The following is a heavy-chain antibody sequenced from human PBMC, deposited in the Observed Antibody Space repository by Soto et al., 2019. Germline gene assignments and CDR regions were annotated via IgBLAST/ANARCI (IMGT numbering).Heavy chain of an antibody. J-gene: IGHJ5*02. Sequence: QVQLQESGPGLVKPSGTLSLTCAVSGGSISSSNWWSWVRQPPGKGLEWIGEIYHSGSTNYNPSLKSRVTISVDKSKNQVSLKLSYVTAAETAVYYCARDYMIRGGMRWFDPWGQGTLVTVSS. CDR3: ARDYMIRGGMRWFDP. D-gene: IGHD3-10*01. V-gene: IGHV4-4*02. CDR1: GGSISSSNW. CDR2: IYHSGST.